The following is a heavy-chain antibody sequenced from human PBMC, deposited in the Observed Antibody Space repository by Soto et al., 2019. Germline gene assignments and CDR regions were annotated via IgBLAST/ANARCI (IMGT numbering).Heavy chain of an antibody. CDR3: AKDEYSYGSRSSLVEA. V-gene: IGHV3-30*18. D-gene: IGHD3-10*01. CDR1: GFTFSSYG. Sequence: GGSLILSCAASGFTFSSYGMHWVRQAPGKGLEWVAVISYDGNNKYYADSVKGRFTISRDNSKNTLYLQMNSLRAEDTAMYYCAKDEYSYGSRSSLVEAWGQGTLVTVSS. CDR2: ISYDGNNK. J-gene: IGHJ5*02.